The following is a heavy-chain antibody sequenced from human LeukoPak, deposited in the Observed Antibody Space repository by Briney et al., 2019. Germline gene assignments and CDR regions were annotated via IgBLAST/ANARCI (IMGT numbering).Heavy chain of an antibody. D-gene: IGHD5-24*01. J-gene: IGHJ3*02. CDR1: GFTFSSYS. CDR3: ARVDGYPRRGAFDI. Sequence: GGSLRLSCAASGFTFSSYSMNWVRQAPGKGLEWVSYISSSSSTIYYADSVKGRFTISRDNAKNSLYLQMNSLRAEDTAVYYCARVDGYPRRGAFDIWGQGTMVTVSS. CDR2: ISSSSSTI. V-gene: IGHV3-48*01.